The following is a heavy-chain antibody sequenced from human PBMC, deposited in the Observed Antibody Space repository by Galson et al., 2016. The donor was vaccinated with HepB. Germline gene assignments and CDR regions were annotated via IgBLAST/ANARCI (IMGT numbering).Heavy chain of an antibody. Sequence: SLRLSCAASGLSFSTYGMHWVRQAPGKGLEWVAVISYDGRNKHYADSVQGRFTISRDNSKNTMYLQMNSLRAEDAAVYFCARWGWVIDEPVFAMDVWGHGPTVTVSS. CDR3: ARWGWVIDEPVFAMDV. V-gene: IGHV3-30*03. D-gene: IGHD2-21*01. J-gene: IGHJ6*02. CDR1: GLSFSTYG. CDR2: ISYDGRNK.